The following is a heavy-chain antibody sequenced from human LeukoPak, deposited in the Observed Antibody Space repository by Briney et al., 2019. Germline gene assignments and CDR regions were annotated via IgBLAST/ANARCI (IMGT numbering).Heavy chain of an antibody. CDR2: IYYSGST. D-gene: IGHD4-17*01. CDR3: ARDRNYGDYSGFDY. CDR1: GGSISRGGYY. Sequence: TSQTLSLTCTVSGGSISRGGYYWSWIRQHPGKGLEWIGYIYYSGSTYYNPSLKSRVTISVDTSKNQFSLKLSSVTAADTAVYYCARDRNYGDYSGFDYWGQGTLVTVSS. J-gene: IGHJ4*02. V-gene: IGHV4-31*03.